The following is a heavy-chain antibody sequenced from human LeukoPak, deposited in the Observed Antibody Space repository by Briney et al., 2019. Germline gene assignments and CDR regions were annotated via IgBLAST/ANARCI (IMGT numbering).Heavy chain of an antibody. V-gene: IGHV4-59*01. Sequence: SETLSLTCTVSGGSISSYYWSWIRQPPGKGLEWIGYIYYSGSTNYNPSLKSRVTISVDTSKNQFSLKLSSVTAADTAVYYCARDRSGDYDILTGYTHYYYYYGMDVWGQGTTVTVSS. CDR2: IYYSGST. D-gene: IGHD3-9*01. CDR1: GGSISSYY. CDR3: ARDRSGDYDILTGYTHYYYYYGMDV. J-gene: IGHJ6*02.